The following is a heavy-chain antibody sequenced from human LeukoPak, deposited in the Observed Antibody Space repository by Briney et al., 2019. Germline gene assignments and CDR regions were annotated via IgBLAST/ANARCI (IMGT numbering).Heavy chain of an antibody. CDR1: GFTFDDYA. D-gene: IGHD2-15*01. Sequence: GGSLRLSCAASGFTFDDYAMHWVRHAPGKGLEWVSGISWNSGSIGYADSVKGRFTISRDNAKNSLYLQMNSLRAEDTALYYCAKDIGYCSGGSCYYYYYGMDVWGQGTTVTVSS. V-gene: IGHV3-9*01. CDR3: AKDIGYCSGGSCYYYYYGMDV. J-gene: IGHJ6*02. CDR2: ISWNSGSI.